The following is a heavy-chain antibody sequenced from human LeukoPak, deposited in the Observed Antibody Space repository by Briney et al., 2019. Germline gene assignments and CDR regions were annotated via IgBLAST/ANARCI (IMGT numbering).Heavy chain of an antibody. Sequence: GRSPRLSCAASGFTFSNYGMHGVRQAPGKGLEWVAVVWYDGSNKYYADSVKGRFTISRDNSKNTLDLQMNSLRAEDTAVYYCARDLDTEAGSFDYWGQGTLVTVSS. V-gene: IGHV3-33*01. D-gene: IGHD3/OR15-3a*01. CDR3: ARDLDTEAGSFDY. CDR2: VWYDGSNK. J-gene: IGHJ4*02. CDR1: GFTFSNYG.